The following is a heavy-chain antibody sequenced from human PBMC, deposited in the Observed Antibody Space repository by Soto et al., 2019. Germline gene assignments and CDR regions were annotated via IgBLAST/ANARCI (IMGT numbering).Heavy chain of an antibody. V-gene: IGHV1-2*02. CDR2: IDLNIGDT. CDR3: ALEPTGTAGFDY. Sequence: QVQMVQSGAEVKKPGASVKVSCKASGHTFTGHHMHWVRQAPGQGLEWMGLIDLNIGDTKYAQKFQGRVTSTSDTSIITAYMELRGLRADDTAVYYCALEPTGTAGFDYWGQGTLVTVSS. J-gene: IGHJ4*02. CDR1: GHTFTGHH. D-gene: IGHD2-21*02.